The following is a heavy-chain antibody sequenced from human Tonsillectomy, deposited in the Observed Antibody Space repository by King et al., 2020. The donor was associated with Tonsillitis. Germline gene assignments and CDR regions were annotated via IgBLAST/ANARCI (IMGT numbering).Heavy chain of an antibody. Sequence: QLVQSGAEVKKPGSSVKVSCEASGGTFSSHAIIWVRQAPGQGLEWMGGITPIFGATNYAPKFQGRVTISADESTSTAYMELSSLRFEDTAVYYCARSLDYGSNRFDYWGQGTLVTVSS. CDR1: GGTFSSHA. CDR3: ARSLDYGSNRFDY. J-gene: IGHJ4*02. D-gene: IGHD4-23*01. V-gene: IGHV1-69*12. CDR2: ITPIFGAT.